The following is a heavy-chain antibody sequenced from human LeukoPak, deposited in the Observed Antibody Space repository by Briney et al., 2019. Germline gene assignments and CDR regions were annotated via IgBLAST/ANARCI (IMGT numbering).Heavy chain of an antibody. V-gene: IGHV5-51*01. CDR1: GYSFTSYW. CDR3: ARPAGAVAGNDAFDI. J-gene: IGHJ3*02. D-gene: IGHD6-19*01. CDR2: IYPGDSDT. Sequence: GESLKISCKGSGYSFTSYWIGWVRQLPGKGLEWMGIIYPGDSDTRYRPSFQGQVTISADKSIRTAYLQWSSLKASDTAMYYCARPAGAVAGNDAFDIWGQGTMVTVSS.